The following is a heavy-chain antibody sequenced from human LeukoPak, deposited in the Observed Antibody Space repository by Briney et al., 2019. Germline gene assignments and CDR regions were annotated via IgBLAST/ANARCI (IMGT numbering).Heavy chain of an antibody. V-gene: IGHV3-48*03. J-gene: IGHJ3*02. CDR2: ISSSGSTI. Sequence: GGSLRLSCAASGFXFSSYEINWVRQAPGKGLEWVSYISSSGSTIYYADSVKGRFTISRDNAKNSLYLQMNSLRAEDTAVYYCARAGRDTAMVRIAFDICGQGTIVTVSS. D-gene: IGHD5-18*01. CDR1: GFXFSSYE. CDR3: ARAGRDTAMVRIAFDI.